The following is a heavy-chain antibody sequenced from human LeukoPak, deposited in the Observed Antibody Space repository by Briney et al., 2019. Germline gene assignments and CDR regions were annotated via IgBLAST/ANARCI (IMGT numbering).Heavy chain of an antibody. V-gene: IGHV3-21*01. D-gene: IGHD3-3*01. CDR3: ARGQYQDFGVVPMDY. Sequence: GGSLRLSCAASGFTFSSYSMNWVRQAPGKGLEWVSSISSGSSYIYYADSVKGRFTISRDNAKNSLYLQMNSLRAEDTAVYYCARGQYQDFGVVPMDYWGQGTLVTVSS. CDR2: ISSGSSYI. CDR1: GFTFSSYS. J-gene: IGHJ4*02.